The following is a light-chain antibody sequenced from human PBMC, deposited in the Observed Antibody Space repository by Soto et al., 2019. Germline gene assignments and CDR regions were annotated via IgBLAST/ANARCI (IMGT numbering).Light chain of an antibody. CDR1: QDIKNY. Sequence: DLQMTQSPSSLSASVGARVTITCRASQDIKNYLNWYQQKSGKAPKLLIYDASDLETGVPSRFSGSGSGTDFTFTINSLQPEDIATDVCQQYDNVFTFGQGTRLEIK. CDR3: QQYDNVFT. CDR2: DAS. V-gene: IGKV1-33*01. J-gene: IGKJ5*01.